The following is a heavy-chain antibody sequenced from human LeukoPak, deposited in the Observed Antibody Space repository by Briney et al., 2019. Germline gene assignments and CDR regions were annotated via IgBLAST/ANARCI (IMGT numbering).Heavy chain of an antibody. D-gene: IGHD6-19*01. V-gene: IGHV3-21*01. CDR3: ARDIQGVAVANTHFDY. CDR2: ISTSSSYI. CDR1: GFTFSRHA. Sequence: EGSLRLSCAASGFTFSRHAMNWVRKAPGKGLEWVSSISTSSSYIYYADSVKGRFTISRDNARNSLYLQMNSLRAEDTALYYCARDIQGVAVANTHFDYWGQGTLVTVCS. J-gene: IGHJ4*02.